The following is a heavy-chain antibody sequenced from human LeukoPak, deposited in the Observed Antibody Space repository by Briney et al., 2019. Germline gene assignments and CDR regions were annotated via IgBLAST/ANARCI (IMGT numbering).Heavy chain of an antibody. CDR3: AHKPAQKNYFDP. J-gene: IGHJ5*02. V-gene: IGHV2-5*02. CDR2: TYWGDDK. Sequence: SGPTLVNPTQTLTLTCTFSGFSLSAPQVAVGWIRQPPGKALEFLALTYWGDDKRFSSSLRSRLTNTSDASKNQVVLTVANLDPVDTATYYCAHKPAQKNYFDPWGQGTLVTVSS. D-gene: IGHD1-7*01. CDR1: GFSLSAPQVA.